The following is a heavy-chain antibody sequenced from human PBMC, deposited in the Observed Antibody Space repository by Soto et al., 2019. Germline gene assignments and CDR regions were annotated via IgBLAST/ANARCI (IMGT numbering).Heavy chain of an antibody. CDR1: GGSISSYY. J-gene: IGHJ6*02. CDR3: ARAGGYDFWSGYSPFYYYYGMDV. D-gene: IGHD3-3*01. CDR2: IYYSGST. Sequence: ASETLSLTCTVSGGSISSYYWSWIRQPPGKGLEWIGYIYYSGSTNYNPSLKSRVTISVDTSKNQFSLKLSSVTAADTAVYYCARAGGYDFWSGYSPFYYYYGMDVWGQGTTVTVSS. V-gene: IGHV4-59*01.